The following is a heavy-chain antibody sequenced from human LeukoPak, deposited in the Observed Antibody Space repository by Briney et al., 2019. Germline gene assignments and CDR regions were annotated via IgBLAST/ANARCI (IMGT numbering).Heavy chain of an antibody. V-gene: IGHV5-51*01. CDR1: GYRFTNYW. Sequence: GESLKISCKGSGYRFTNYWLGWVRQMPGKGLEWMAIVYPGDSDVRFSSSFEGQVTISIDKSISTAYLQWSSMKASDTAMYYCARGYNYGSVTFDYWGQGTLVTVSS. CDR3: ARGYNYGSVTFDY. J-gene: IGHJ4*02. D-gene: IGHD5-18*01. CDR2: VYPGDSDV.